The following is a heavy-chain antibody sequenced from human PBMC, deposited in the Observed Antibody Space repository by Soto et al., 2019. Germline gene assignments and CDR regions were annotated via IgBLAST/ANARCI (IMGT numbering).Heavy chain of an antibody. D-gene: IGHD5-12*01. J-gene: IGHJ4*02. CDR2: IYSGGST. Sequence: EVQVVESGGGLIQPGGSLRLSCEVSGFSVTANYMSWVRQAPEKGLEWVSVIYSGGSTYYVDSVKGRFSISRDISKNTLYLQMNSLRAEDTAVYYCHGYGYWGQGTLVTVCS. CDR3: HGYGY. V-gene: IGHV3-53*01. CDR1: GFSVTANY.